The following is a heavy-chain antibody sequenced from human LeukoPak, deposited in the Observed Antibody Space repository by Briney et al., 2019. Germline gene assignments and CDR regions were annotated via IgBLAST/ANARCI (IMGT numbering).Heavy chain of an antibody. V-gene: IGHV4-39*01. CDR3: ARKRTRTEPPPLVPLGAETWFDP. CDR2: IYYSGST. D-gene: IGHD1-14*01. CDR1: GGAITSNTDY. Sequence: SETLSLTCTVSGGAITSNTDYWGWIRPAPGKGLVWIVSIYYSGSTYHNPSLKSRVTISVDTSKGQFYLTLKSVTAADTALYYCARKRTRTEPPPLVPLGAETWFDPWGQGTLVTVSS. J-gene: IGHJ5*02.